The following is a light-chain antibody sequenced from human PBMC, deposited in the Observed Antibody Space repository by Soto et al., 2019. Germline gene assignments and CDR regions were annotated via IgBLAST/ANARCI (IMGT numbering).Light chain of an antibody. J-gene: IGKJ2*01. V-gene: IGKV3-15*01. CDR1: QSISSN. CDR3: QQYNNWPPMYT. CDR2: NAS. Sequence: EIVMTQSPATPALSPGERVTLSCRAIQSISSNVAWYQQRPGQAPRLLIYNASTRATGIPARFSGRWSGTEFTLTISSLQSEDFAVYYCQQYNNWPPMYTFGQGTKVDIK.